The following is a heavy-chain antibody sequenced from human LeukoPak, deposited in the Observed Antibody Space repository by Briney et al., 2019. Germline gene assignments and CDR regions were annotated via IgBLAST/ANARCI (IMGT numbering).Heavy chain of an antibody. CDR2: ISAYNGNT. D-gene: IGHD6-19*01. J-gene: IGHJ4*02. CDR3: ARCSSGWPNSPPDY. V-gene: IGHV1-18*01. CDR1: GYTFTSYG. Sequence: ASVKVSCKASGYTFTSYGISWLRQAPAQGLEWMGWISAYNGNTNYAQKLQGRVTMTTDTPTSTANMELRSLRSDDTAVYYCARCSSGWPNSPPDYWGQGTLVTVSS.